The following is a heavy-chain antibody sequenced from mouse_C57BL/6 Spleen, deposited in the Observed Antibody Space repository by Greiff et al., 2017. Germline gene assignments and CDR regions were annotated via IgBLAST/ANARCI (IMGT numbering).Heavy chain of an antibody. Sequence: EVKLVESGGDLVKPGGSLKLSCAASGFTFSSYGMSWVRQTPDQRLEWVATISSGGSYTYYPDSVKGRFTISRDNAKNTLYLQTSGLKSEYTAMYYCARDWDYWGQGTTLTVSS. J-gene: IGHJ2*01. D-gene: IGHD4-1*01. V-gene: IGHV5-6*02. CDR2: ISSGGSYT. CDR1: GFTFSSYG. CDR3: ARDWDY.